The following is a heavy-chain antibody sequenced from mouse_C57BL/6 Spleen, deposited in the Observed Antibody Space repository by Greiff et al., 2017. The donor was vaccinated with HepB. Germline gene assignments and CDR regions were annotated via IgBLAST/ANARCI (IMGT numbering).Heavy chain of an antibody. CDR2: IYPSDSET. CDR1: GYTFTSYW. Sequence: VQLQQPGAELVRPGSSVKLSCKASGYTFTSYWMDWVKQRPGQGLEWIGNIYPSDSETHYNQKFKDKATLTVDKSSSTAYMQLSSLTSEDSAVYYCARAMITDGFAYWGQGTLVTVSA. CDR3: ARAMITDGFAY. J-gene: IGHJ3*01. V-gene: IGHV1-61*01. D-gene: IGHD2-4*01.